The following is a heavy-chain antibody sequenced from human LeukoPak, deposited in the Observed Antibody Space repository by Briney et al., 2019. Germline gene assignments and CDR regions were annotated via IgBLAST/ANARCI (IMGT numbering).Heavy chain of an antibody. V-gene: IGHV3-30*04. CDR2: ISYDGSNK. Sequence: TGGSLRLSCAASGFTFSSYAMHWVRQAPGKGLEWVAVISYDGSNKYYADSVKGRFTISRDNSKNTLYLRMNSLRAEDTAVYYCARGGYYGSGSYYNPIDYWGRGTLVTVSS. CDR1: GFTFSSYA. D-gene: IGHD3-10*01. CDR3: ARGGYYGSGSYYNPIDY. J-gene: IGHJ4*02.